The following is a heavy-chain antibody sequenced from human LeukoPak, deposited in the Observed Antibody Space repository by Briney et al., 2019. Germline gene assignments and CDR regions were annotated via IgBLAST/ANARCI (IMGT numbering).Heavy chain of an antibody. D-gene: IGHD2-21*01. CDR2: ISYDGSNK. CDR3: AKGTVVYCDY. CDR1: GITFSSWG. V-gene: IGHV3-30*18. Sequence: GGSFRLSCAASGITFSSWGVHWVRQAPGKGLEWVAVISYDGSNKYYADSVKGRFTISRDNSKNTLYLQMNSLRAEDTAVYYCAKGTVVYCDYWGQGTLVTVSS. J-gene: IGHJ4*02.